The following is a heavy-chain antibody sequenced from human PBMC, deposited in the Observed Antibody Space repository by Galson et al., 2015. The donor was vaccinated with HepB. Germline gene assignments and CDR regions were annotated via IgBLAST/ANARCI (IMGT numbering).Heavy chain of an antibody. CDR2: IDPTESDT. Sequence: QSGAEVKKPGESLRISCKASGYSFTSYWISWVRQMPGKGLEWMGRIDPTESDTDYSPSFQGNVTISADKSLSTAYLQWSSVKASDTAMYYCARHWGYSSYETFDYWGQGTLLTASS. J-gene: IGHJ4*02. D-gene: IGHD5-12*01. CDR1: GYSFTSYW. CDR3: ARHWGYSSYETFDY. V-gene: IGHV5-10-1*01.